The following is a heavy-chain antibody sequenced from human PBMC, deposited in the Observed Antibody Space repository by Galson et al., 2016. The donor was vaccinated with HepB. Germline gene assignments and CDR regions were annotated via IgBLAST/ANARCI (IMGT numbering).Heavy chain of an antibody. J-gene: IGHJ6*02. CDR1: QLTLTNNA. D-gene: IGHD3-10*01. V-gene: IGHV3-23*01. Sequence: SLRLSCAASQLTLTNNAMSWIRQAPGKGLEWVATTRGNAGEAYYVDSVKGRFTISRDNSENRLYLQMSSLRVDDTAVYYCAKGPPPGFGNYYYYNGMDVWGQGTTVTVSS. CDR3: AKGPPPGFGNYYYYNGMDV. CDR2: TRGNAGEA.